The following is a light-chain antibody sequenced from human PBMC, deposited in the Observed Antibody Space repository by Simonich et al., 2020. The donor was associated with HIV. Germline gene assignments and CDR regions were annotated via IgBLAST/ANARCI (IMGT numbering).Light chain of an antibody. Sequence: DIVMTQSPDSLAVSLGERATINCKSSRSVLSNSNNKNYLAWYQQKPGQPPNLLIYWASTRESGVPDRFSGSGSGTEFTLTINSLQAEDVAVYYCQQYYSTPQTFGQGTKVEIK. CDR2: WAS. V-gene: IGKV4-1*01. CDR3: QQYYSTPQT. CDR1: RSVLSNSNNKNY. J-gene: IGKJ1*01.